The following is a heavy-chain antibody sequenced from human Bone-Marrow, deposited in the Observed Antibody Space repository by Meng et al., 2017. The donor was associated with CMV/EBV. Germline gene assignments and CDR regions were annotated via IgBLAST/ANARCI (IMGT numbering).Heavy chain of an antibody. V-gene: IGHV4-59*01. Sequence: SETLPLSCSVPGGSFSDYYWTWILQPPGKGLEWIGYIYGSGSTNYNPSLKSRVTISVDTSNRHFSLKLSSVTATDTAVYYCARDSGSLEGDATNFDYWGQGTLVTSPQ. D-gene: IGHD1-26*01. CDR3: ARDSGSLEGDATNFDY. CDR1: GGSFSDYY. J-gene: IGHJ4*02. CDR2: IYGSGST.